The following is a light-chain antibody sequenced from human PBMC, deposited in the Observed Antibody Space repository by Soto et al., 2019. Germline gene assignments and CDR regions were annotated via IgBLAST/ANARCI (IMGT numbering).Light chain of an antibody. V-gene: IGKV3D-15*01. J-gene: IGKJ5*01. CDR3: QLYGISPQ. CDR2: DAS. CDR1: QSVSSN. Sequence: EIVMTQSPVTLSVSPGERATLSCRASQSVSSNLAWYQQKPGQAPRLLIYDASNRATGIPARFSGSASGPDFTLTINRLEPEDFAVYYCQLYGISPQFGQGTRLEIK.